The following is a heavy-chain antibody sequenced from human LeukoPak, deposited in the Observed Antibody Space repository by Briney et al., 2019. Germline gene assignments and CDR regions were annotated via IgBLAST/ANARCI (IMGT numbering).Heavy chain of an antibody. D-gene: IGHD6-19*01. CDR3: ARAETYSSGWYDAFFDY. CDR1: GYSVSSGYY. CDR2: MYHSGTT. J-gene: IGHJ4*02. Sequence: SETLSLTCSVSGYSVSSGYYWGWIRQPPGKGLEWIGSMYHSGTTYYNPSLKSRVTLSVDTSKNQFSLKLSSVTAADTAIYYCARAETYSSGWYDAFFDYWGQGTLVTVSS. V-gene: IGHV4-38-2*02.